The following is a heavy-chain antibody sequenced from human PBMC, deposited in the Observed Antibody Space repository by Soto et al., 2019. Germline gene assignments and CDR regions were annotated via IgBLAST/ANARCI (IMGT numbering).Heavy chain of an antibody. CDR1: GASVSSGGYS. V-gene: IGHV4-30-2*06. CDR3: AWSVVTPNVLTGNGCDS. D-gene: IGHD2-21*02. Sequence: LQLQQSGSGLVKPSQTLSLTCVVSGASVSSGGYSWSWIRQSPEKGLEWIGYIYHTGNAYYTHSLETRVTMSLAKSTNHISLKLTSVTATDMAMYYCAWSVVTPNVLTGNGCDSWGQGTLVIVSS. CDR2: IYHTGNA. J-gene: IGHJ4*02.